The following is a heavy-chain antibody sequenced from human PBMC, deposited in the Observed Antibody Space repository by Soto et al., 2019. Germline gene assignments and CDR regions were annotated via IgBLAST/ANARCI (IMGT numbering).Heavy chain of an antibody. D-gene: IGHD3-16*01. Sequence: EVQLVESGGGLVQPGGSLRLSCTASGFTVSSNYMSWVRQAPGKGLEWVSVIYSGGTTYYADSVKGRFTISRDNSXNMXYLQVNSRRAEDTAVYYCARGGSASGGYYYYVMDVWGQGTTVTVSS. V-gene: IGHV3-66*01. CDR2: IYSGGTT. CDR3: ARGGSASGGYYYYVMDV. J-gene: IGHJ6*02. CDR1: GFTVSSNY.